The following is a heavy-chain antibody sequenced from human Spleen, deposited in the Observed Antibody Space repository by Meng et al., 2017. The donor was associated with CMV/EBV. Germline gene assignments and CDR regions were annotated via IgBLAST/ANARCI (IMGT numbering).Heavy chain of an antibody. Sequence: SETLSLTCTVSGGSISSSPYYWAWIRQPPGKGLEWIGSVYYGGNTYYNPSLKSRVTISVDTSNNQFSLKLSSVTAADTAVYYCARENSSSPGYYYYGMDVWGQGTTVTVSS. V-gene: IGHV4-39*07. CDR3: ARENSSSPGYYYYGMDV. CDR2: VYYGGNT. D-gene: IGHD6-13*01. CDR1: GGSISSSPYY. J-gene: IGHJ6*02.